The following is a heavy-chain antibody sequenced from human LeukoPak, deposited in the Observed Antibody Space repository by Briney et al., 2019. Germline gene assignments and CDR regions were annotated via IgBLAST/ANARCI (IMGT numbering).Heavy chain of an antibody. V-gene: IGHV4-39*01. Sequence: PSETLSLTCTVSGGSISSSSYYWGWIRQPPGKGLEWIGSIYYSGSTYYNPSLKSRVTISVDTSKNQFSLKLSSVTAADTAVYYCAKMEASSDAFDIWGQGTMVTVSS. J-gene: IGHJ3*02. CDR2: IYYSGST. D-gene: IGHD5-24*01. CDR1: GGSISSSSYY. CDR3: AKMEASSDAFDI.